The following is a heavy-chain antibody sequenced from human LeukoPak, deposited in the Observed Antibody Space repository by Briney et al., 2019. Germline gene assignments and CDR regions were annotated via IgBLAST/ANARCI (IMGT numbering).Heavy chain of an antibody. CDR3: ASGSDWLFDAFDI. J-gene: IGHJ3*02. Sequence: SETLSLTCTVSGGSISSYYWSWIRQPPGKGLEWIGYIYYSGSTNYNPSLKSRVTISVDTSKNQFSLELSSVTAADTAVYYCASGSDWLFDAFDIWGQGTKVTVSS. CDR1: GGSISSYY. D-gene: IGHD3-9*01. CDR2: IYYSGST. V-gene: IGHV4-59*01.